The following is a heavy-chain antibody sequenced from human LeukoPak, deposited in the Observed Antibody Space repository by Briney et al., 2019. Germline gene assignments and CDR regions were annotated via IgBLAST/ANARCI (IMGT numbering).Heavy chain of an antibody. J-gene: IGHJ2*01. CDR1: EGSLSGYL. D-gene: IGHD6-19*01. CDR3: VRQIGAGAFDL. Sequence: KPSETLSLTCAVYEGSLSGYLWSWIRQPPGKGLEWIGEISIAGEINYNPSLRSRATISMDTTKNQFSLRLTSVIAADTALYYCVRQIGAGAFDLWGRDRVVTVSS. V-gene: IGHV4-34*01. CDR2: ISIAGEI.